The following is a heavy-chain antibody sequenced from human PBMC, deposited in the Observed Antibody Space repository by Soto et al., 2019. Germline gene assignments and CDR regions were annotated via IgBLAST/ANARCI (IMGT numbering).Heavy chain of an antibody. CDR1: GGSFSGYY. CDR2: INHSGSS. J-gene: IGHJ6*02. V-gene: IGHV4-34*01. D-gene: IGHD3-9*01. CDR3: ARDHVLRYFDWRPGYYYYHGMDV. Sequence: ASETLSLTCAVYGGSFSGYYWSWIRQPPGKGLEWIGEINHSGSSNYNPSLKSRVTISVDTSKNQFSLKLSSVTAADTAVYYCARDHVLRYFDWRPGYYYYHGMDVWGQGTTVTVSS.